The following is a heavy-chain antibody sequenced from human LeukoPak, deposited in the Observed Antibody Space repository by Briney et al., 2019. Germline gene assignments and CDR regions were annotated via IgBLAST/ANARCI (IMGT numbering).Heavy chain of an antibody. CDR2: IYYSGST. CDR3: AREHCSGGSCYSGWFDP. J-gene: IGHJ5*02. D-gene: IGHD2-15*01. CDR1: GGSISSYY. Sequence: SETLSLTCTGSGGSISSYYWSWIRQPPGKGLEWSGYIYYSGSTNYNPSLKSRVTISVDTSKNQFSLKLSSVTAADTAVYYCAREHCSGGSCYSGWFDPWGQGTLVTVSS. V-gene: IGHV4-59*01.